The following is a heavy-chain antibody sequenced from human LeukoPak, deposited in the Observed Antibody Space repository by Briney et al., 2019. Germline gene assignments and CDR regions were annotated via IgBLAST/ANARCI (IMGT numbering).Heavy chain of an antibody. CDR2: ISSSSSTI. CDR3: ARDRGSGWLTDAFDI. CDR1: GFTLSSYS. J-gene: IGHJ3*02. V-gene: IGHV3-48*04. D-gene: IGHD6-19*01. Sequence: GGSLRLSCAAAGFTLSSYSMNWVRQAPGKGLEWDSYISSSSSTIYYADSVKGRCTISKDNAKNSLYLQMNSRRAEDTAVYYCARDRGSGWLTDAFDIWGQGTMVTVSS.